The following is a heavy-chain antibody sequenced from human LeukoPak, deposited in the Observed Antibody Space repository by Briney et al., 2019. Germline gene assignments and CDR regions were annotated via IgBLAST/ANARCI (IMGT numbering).Heavy chain of an antibody. CDR2: INPSGGST. V-gene: IGHV1-46*01. CDR3: ARESLAGTYFDY. Sequence: ASVKVSRKASGYTFTSYNMHWVRQAPGQGLEWMGIINPSGGSTSYAQKFQGRVTMTRDTSTSTVYMELSSLRSEDTAVYYCARESLAGTYFDYWGQGTLVTVSS. J-gene: IGHJ4*02. D-gene: IGHD6-19*01. CDR1: GYTFTSYN.